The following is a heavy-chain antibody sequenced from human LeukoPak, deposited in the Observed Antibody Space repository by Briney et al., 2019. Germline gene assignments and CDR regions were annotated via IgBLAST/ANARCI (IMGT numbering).Heavy chain of an antibody. J-gene: IGHJ4*02. CDR2: INHSGST. D-gene: IGHD3-10*01. Sequence: KPSETLSLTCAVYGGSFSGYYWSWIRQPPGKGLEWIGEINHSGSTNYNPSLKSRVTISVDTSKNQFSLKLSSVTAADTAVYYCARGLRWVVRGVLPPPFFDYWGQGTLVTVSS. V-gene: IGHV4-34*01. CDR3: ARGLRWVVRGVLPPPFFDY. CDR1: GGSFSGYY.